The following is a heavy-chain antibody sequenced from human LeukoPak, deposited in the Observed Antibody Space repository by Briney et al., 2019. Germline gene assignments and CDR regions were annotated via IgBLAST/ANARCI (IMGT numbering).Heavy chain of an antibody. CDR1: GFSLSTRGMC. V-gene: IGHV2-70*11. CDR2: IDWDDDK. CDR3: ARIRYSNGAFDP. Sequence: SGPALVKPTQTPTLTCTFSGFSLSTRGMCVSWIRQPPGKALEWLARIDWDDDKYYSTSLKTRLTISKDTSKNQVVLTMTNMDPVDTATYYCARIRYSNGAFDPWGQGTLVTVSS. D-gene: IGHD4-4*01. J-gene: IGHJ5*02.